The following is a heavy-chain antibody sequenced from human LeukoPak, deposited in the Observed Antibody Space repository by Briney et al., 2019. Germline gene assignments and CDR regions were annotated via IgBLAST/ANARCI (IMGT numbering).Heavy chain of an antibody. D-gene: IGHD4-23*01. CDR3: ARDNYGGNRRDFQH. CDR1: GFTFSDYY. J-gene: IGHJ1*01. V-gene: IGHV3-11*04. CDR2: ISSSGSTI. Sequence: PGGPLRLSCAASGFTFSDYYMSWIRQAPGKGLEWVSYISSSGSTIYYADSVKGRFTISRDNAKNSLYLQMNSLRAEDTAVYYCARDNYGGNRRDFQHWGQGTLVTVSS.